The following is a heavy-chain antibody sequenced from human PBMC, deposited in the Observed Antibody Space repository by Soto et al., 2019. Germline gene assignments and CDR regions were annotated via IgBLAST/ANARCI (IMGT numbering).Heavy chain of an antibody. CDR1: GFSLSTRGVG. D-gene: IGHD4-17*01. CDR2: IYWDDDK. V-gene: IGHV2-5*02. J-gene: IGHJ3*02. CDR3: AHTGSMTTVTKGAFDI. Sequence: QITLKESGPTLMKPTQTLTLTCTFSGFSLSTRGVGVGWIRQPPGKALECLALIYWDDDKRYSPSLSSRLTITQDTSQNQLVLTMTNMDPVDTATYFCAHTGSMTTVTKGAFDIWGQGTMVTVSS.